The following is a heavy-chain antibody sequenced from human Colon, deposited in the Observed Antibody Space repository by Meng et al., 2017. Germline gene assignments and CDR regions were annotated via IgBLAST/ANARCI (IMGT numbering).Heavy chain of an antibody. CDR1: GDSISSSTYC. CDR2: AYYSGST. Sequence: QVQLQQSGPGLVKPSETLSLTCTVSGDSISSSTYCWGWLRQPPGKGLEWIGCAYYSGSTYYDPSLKSRVAVSVDTSKNQFSLILSSVTAADTAVYYCSRWAGGREFLDYWGQGTLVTVSS. D-gene: IGHD5-24*01. CDR3: SRWAGGREFLDY. J-gene: IGHJ4*02. V-gene: IGHV4-39*01.